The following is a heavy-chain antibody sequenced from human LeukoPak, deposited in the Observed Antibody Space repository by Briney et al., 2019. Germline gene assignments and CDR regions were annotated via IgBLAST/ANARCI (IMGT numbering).Heavy chain of an antibody. CDR1: GFTFSTYG. J-gene: IGHJ6*04. CDR2: ISGSGGST. V-gene: IGHV3-23*01. D-gene: IGHD3-10*02. Sequence: GGSLRLSCAASGFTFSTYGMSWVRQAPGKGLEWVSAISGSGGSTYYADSVKGRFTISRDNSMNTLYLQMNSLRAEDTAVYYCAELGITMIGGVWGKGTTVTISS. CDR3: AELGITMIGGV.